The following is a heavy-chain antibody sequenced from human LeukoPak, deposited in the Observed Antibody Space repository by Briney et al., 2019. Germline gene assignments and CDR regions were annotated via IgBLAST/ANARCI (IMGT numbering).Heavy chain of an antibody. D-gene: IGHD7-27*01. Sequence: ASVKVSCKASGYTFTSYDFNWVRQAAGQRPEWMGWMSPNSGDTGYAQKFQDRVTMTRNTSISTAYMELSSLRSDDTAVYYCVRGPPNWGYDYWGPGTLVTVSS. J-gene: IGHJ4*02. CDR3: VRGPPNWGYDY. CDR2: MSPNSGDT. CDR1: GYTFTSYD. V-gene: IGHV1-8*01.